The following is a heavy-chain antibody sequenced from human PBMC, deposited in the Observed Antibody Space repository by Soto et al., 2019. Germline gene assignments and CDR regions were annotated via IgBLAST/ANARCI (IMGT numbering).Heavy chain of an antibody. V-gene: IGHV3-21*01. CDR2: ISSSGRYI. J-gene: IGHJ3*02. CDR1: GFTFNTYW. D-gene: IGHD6-19*01. CDR3: ARTLRAVAGLDTFDI. Sequence: PGGSLRLSCTASGFTFNTYWMTWVRQAPGKGLEWVSSISSSGRYIYYADSVKGRFTISRDSAKSSLYLQMNSLRAEDTAIYYCARTLRAVAGLDTFDIWGQGTMVTVSS.